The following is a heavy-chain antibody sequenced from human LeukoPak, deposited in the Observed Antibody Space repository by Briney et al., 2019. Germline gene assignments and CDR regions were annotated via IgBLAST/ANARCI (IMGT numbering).Heavy chain of an antibody. D-gene: IGHD4-17*01. CDR2: ISGSGGNT. Sequence: PGGSLRLSCSASGFAFSGFAMGWVRQAPGKGLEWVSSISGSGGNTCYADSVEGRFTISRDDSKNTLYLQMNSLRAEDTALYYCARGRGGDYVPSRFDYWGQGTLVTVSS. V-gene: IGHV3-23*01. CDR3: ARGRGGDYVPSRFDY. J-gene: IGHJ4*02. CDR1: GFAFSGFA.